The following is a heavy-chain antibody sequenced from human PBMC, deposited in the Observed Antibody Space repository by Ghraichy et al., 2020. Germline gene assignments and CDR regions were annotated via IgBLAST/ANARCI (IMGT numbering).Heavy chain of an antibody. Sequence: SETLSLTCVISGDSVSTYNAAWDWNRLSPLRGLQWLGRTYYSSKWYHDSAKFVAGRVVIEANTSKNQFSLLLKSLTPEDTAVYYCARDRSYSSGYYEDPYYYFDLWGRGTLVTVTS. D-gene: IGHD6-25*01. CDR1: GDSVSTYNAA. CDR2: TYYSSKWYH. CDR3: ARDRSYSSGYYEDPYYYFDL. J-gene: IGHJ2*01. V-gene: IGHV6-1*01.